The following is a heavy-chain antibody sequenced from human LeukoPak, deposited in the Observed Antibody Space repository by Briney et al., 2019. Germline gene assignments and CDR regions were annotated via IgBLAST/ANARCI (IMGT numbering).Heavy chain of an antibody. CDR3: ARRAPDFFLDY. J-gene: IGHJ4*02. D-gene: IGHD2/OR15-2a*01. CDR2: INPSGGST. CDR1: GYTFTSYY. V-gene: IGHV1-46*01. Sequence: GASVKVSCKASGYTFTSYYMHWVRQAPGQGLEWMGIINPSGGSTSYAQKFQGRVTMARDTSTSTVYMELSSLRSEDTAVYYCARRAPDFFLDYWGQGTLVTVSS.